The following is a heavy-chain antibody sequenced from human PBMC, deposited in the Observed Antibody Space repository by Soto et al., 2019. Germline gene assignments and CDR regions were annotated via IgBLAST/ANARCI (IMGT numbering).Heavy chain of an antibody. CDR1: GYTFTNYG. V-gene: IGHV1-18*04. CDR3: ATTPTAAGTTWFDP. J-gene: IGHJ5*02. D-gene: IGHD6-13*01. CDR2: ISTYNGNT. Sequence: QVQLVQSGAEVKKPGASVKVSCKASGYTFTNYGISWVRQAPGQGLECMGWISTYNGNTKYAQKFQGRVTMTPDTSTSTAYMELRSLRSDDTAMYYCATTPTAAGTTWFDPWGQGTLVTVSS.